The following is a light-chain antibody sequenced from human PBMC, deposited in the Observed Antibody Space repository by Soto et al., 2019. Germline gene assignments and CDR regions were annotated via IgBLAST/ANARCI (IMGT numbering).Light chain of an antibody. V-gene: IGKV3-11*01. Sequence: EIVLTQSPATLSLSPGERATLSCRASQSVSSYLAWYQQKSCQAPRLLLYDASNRATGIPARFSGSGSGTDCTLTISSLEPEDFAVYYCQQRSNWPPYTFGQGTKLEI. J-gene: IGKJ2*01. CDR2: DAS. CDR3: QQRSNWPPYT. CDR1: QSVSSY.